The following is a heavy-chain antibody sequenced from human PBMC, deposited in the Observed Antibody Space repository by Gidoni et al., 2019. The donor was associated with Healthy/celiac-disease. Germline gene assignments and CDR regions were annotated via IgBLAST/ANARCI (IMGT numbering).Heavy chain of an antibody. D-gene: IGHD3-9*01. Sequence: EVQLVESGGGLVKPGGSLRLSCAASVFTFSNAWISWVRQAPGKGLEWVCRMKSKTDVGTTDYAAPVKGRFTISRDDSKNTLYLQMNSLKTEDTAVYYCTTDSTYYDILTRGVGAFDIWGQGTMVTVSS. CDR2: MKSKTDVGTT. CDR3: TTDSTYYDILTRGVGAFDI. CDR1: VFTFSNAW. V-gene: IGHV3-15*01. J-gene: IGHJ3*02.